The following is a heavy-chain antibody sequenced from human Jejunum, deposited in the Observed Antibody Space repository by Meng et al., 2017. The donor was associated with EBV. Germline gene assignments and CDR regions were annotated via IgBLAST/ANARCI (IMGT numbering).Heavy chain of an antibody. D-gene: IGHD5-18*01. CDR1: GDSITESNS. CDR2: IYHNGGT. Sequence: QLQLQESGPGLVKPSGTLSLTCAVSGDSITESNSWSWVRQTPGKGLEWIGEIYHNGGTNYNPSLKSRVTISVAKSKNEISLKLRSVTAADTAVYYCARWAFIYSYGFDHWGQGTLVTVSS. J-gene: IGHJ4*02. CDR3: ARWAFIYSYGFDH. V-gene: IGHV4-4*02.